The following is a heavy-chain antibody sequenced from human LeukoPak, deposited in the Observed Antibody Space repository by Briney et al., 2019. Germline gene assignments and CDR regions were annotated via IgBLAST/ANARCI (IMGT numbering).Heavy chain of an antibody. J-gene: IGHJ4*02. CDR1: GGSIISSTYY. CDR2: IYYSGST. CDR3: ARRIRGGNYYFDY. D-gene: IGHD1-1*01. Sequence: SETLSLTCTVSGGSIISSTYYWSWIRQPPGKGLEWIGSIYYSGSTYYNPSLKSRVTISVDTSKNQFSLKLSSVTAADTAVYYCARRIRGGNYYFDYWGQGTLVTVSS. V-gene: IGHV4-39*01.